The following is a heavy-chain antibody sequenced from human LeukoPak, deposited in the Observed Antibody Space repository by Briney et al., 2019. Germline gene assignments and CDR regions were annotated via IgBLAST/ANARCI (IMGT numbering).Heavy chain of an antibody. D-gene: IGHD5-18*01. Sequence: GGSLRLSCAASGFTFSDYYMSWIRQAPGKGLEWVSGISWNSGSIGYADSVKGRFTISRDNAKNSLYLQMNSLRAEDTALYYCAKDSGYSYGWSFDLWGRGTLVTVSS. J-gene: IGHJ2*01. CDR3: AKDSGYSYGWSFDL. CDR1: GFTFSDYY. CDR2: ISWNSGSI. V-gene: IGHV3-9*01.